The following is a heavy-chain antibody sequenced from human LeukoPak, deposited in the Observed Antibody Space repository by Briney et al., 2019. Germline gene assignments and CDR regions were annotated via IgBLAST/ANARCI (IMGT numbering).Heavy chain of an antibody. V-gene: IGHV3-23*01. J-gene: IGHJ3*01. Sequence: PGGSLRLSCAASGFTISDYGLVWVRRAPGKGLEWVSGSRRGGANNFYADAVKGRFTISRDNSKNTLYLQMNSLRADDTAVYYCGRDPNGDYLGAFEFWGHGTTVIVSS. D-gene: IGHD4-17*01. CDR3: GRDPNGDYLGAFEF. CDR2: SRRGGANN. CDR1: GFTISDYG.